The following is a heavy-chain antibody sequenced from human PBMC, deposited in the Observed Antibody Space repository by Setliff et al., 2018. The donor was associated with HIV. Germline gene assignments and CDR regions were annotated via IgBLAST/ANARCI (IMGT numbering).Heavy chain of an antibody. D-gene: IGHD1-26*01. CDR2: INHSGST. J-gene: IGHJ4*02. Sequence: SETLSLTCAVYGGSFSGYYWSWIRQPPEKGLEWIGEINHSGSTNYNPSLRSRVTISVDTSKNQLSLKLSSVTAADTAVYYCARGLYRAPHQALGYWGQGTLVTVSS. CDR1: GGSFSGYY. V-gene: IGHV4-34*01. CDR3: ARGLYRAPHQALGY.